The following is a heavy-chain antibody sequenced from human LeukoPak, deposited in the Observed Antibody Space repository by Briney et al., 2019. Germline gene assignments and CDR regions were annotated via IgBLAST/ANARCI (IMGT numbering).Heavy chain of an antibody. CDR2: IYYSGST. Sequence: SETLSLTCTVSGGSISSGDYYWSWIRQPPGKGLEWIGYIYYSGSTYYNPSLKSRVTISVDTSKNQFSLKLSSVTAADTAVYYCARNDYGDYYFDYWGQGTLVTVSS. V-gene: IGHV4-30-4*01. CDR3: ARNDYGDYYFDY. CDR1: GGSISSGDYY. J-gene: IGHJ4*02. D-gene: IGHD4-17*01.